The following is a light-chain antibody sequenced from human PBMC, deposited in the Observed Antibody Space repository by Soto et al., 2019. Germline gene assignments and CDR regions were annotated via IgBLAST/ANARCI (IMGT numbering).Light chain of an antibody. CDR1: QSVGSF. CDR2: DTS. CDR3: QQRNSWPPTFT. J-gene: IGKJ5*01. V-gene: IGKV3-11*01. Sequence: EIVFTQSPATLSLSPGERATRSCIASQSVGSFLAWYQQKPGQAPRLLIYDTSIRATGIPARFSGSGSGKDFTLNISSLEPEDFAVYYCQQRNSWPPTFTFGQGTRLEIK.